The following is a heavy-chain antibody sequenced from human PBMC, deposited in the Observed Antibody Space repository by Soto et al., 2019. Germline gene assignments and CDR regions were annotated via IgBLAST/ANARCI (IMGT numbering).Heavy chain of an antibody. V-gene: IGHV1-69*13. Sequence: GASVKVSCKACGYSFTNYGFSWVRQAPRQGLEWMGGIIPRSATSNYAQKFQGRVTITADESTNTAYMELSSLRSEDTAVYYCAREGLVLVPTTVNSDYYYYAMDVWGQGTTVTVSS. CDR3: AREGLVLVPTTVNSDYYYYAMDV. CDR2: IIPRSATS. CDR1: GYSFTNYG. J-gene: IGHJ6*02. D-gene: IGHD2-2*01.